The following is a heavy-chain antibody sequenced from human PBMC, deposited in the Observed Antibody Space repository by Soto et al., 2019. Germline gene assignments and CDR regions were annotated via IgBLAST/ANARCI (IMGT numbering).Heavy chain of an antibody. D-gene: IGHD5-12*01. J-gene: IGHJ4*02. Sequence: ASVNVSCKTSGYTFSNYGINWVRQAPGQGLEWMGWISAYNGNTNFAQKLQGRVSLTTDTSSTTAYMELRSLTSDDTAVYYCARDLVPGYTGFSDYWGQGTVVTVSS. CDR1: GYTFSNYG. V-gene: IGHV1-18*01. CDR3: ARDLVPGYTGFSDY. CDR2: ISAYNGNT.